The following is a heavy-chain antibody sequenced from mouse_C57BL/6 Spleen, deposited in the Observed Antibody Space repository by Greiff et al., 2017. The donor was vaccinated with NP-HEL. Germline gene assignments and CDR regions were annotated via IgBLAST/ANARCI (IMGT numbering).Heavy chain of an antibody. J-gene: IGHJ4*01. CDR3: ARLSLLNYAMDY. D-gene: IGHD2-10*01. CDR2: ISNGGGST. CDR1: GFTFSDYY. V-gene: IGHV5-12*01. Sequence: EVQGVESGGGLVQPGGSLKLSCAASGFTFSDYYMYWVRQTPEKRLEWVAYISNGGGSTYYPDTVKGRFTISRDNAKNTLYLQMSRLKSEDTAMYYCARLSLLNYAMDYWGQGTSVTVSS.